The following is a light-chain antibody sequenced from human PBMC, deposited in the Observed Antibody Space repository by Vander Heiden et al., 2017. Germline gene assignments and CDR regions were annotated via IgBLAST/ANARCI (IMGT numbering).Light chain of an antibody. CDR2: GAS. CDR1: QSVSSN. CDR3: QQDNNWPGT. Sequence: ETVMTQSPATLSVSPGEKATLSCRASQSVSSNLAWYQQKPGQGPRLLIYGASTRATGIPARFSGSGSGTEFTLTISSLQSEDFTIYYCQQDNNWPGTFGQGTKLEIK. V-gene: IGKV3-15*01. J-gene: IGKJ2*02.